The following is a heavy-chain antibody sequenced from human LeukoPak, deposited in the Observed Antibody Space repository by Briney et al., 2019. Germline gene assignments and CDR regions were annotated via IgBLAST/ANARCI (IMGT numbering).Heavy chain of an antibody. D-gene: IGHD3-10*01. V-gene: IGHV3-7*01. CDR3: ARSGRGDDSFYCYMDV. CDR1: GFTFSQYW. CDR2: IKHEGSEKQDGSEK. J-gene: IGHJ6*03. Sequence: GGSLRLSCAASGFTFSQYWMSWVRQAPGKGLEWVANIKHEGSEKQDGSEKNYVDSVKGRFTISRDNAKNSLYLQMNSLRAEDTAVYYCARSGRGDDSFYCYMDVWGKGTTVTVSS.